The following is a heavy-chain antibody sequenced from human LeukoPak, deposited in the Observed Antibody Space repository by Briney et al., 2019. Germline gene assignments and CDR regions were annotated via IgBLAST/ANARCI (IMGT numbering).Heavy chain of an antibody. J-gene: IGHJ6*03. V-gene: IGHV1-8*03. CDR3: ARQRGVPAYYYYYMDV. CDR1: AYTFTGYY. CDR2: MNPKSGDT. Sequence: ASVKVSCKASAYTFTGYYIHWVRQAPGQGLEWMGWMNPKSGDTSYTRKFRGRVTFTRNTSITTAYMELSNLGSEDTAVYYCARQRGVPAYYYYYMDVWGKGTTVTVSS.